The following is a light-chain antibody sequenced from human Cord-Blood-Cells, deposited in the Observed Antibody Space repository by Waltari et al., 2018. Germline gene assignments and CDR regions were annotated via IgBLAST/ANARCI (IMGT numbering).Light chain of an antibody. J-gene: IGKJ1*01. CDR2: KAS. CDR1: QSISSW. V-gene: IGKV1-5*03. Sequence: DIQLPQSPSTLSASVGARVHITCRASQSISSWLAWYQQKPGKAPKLLIYKASSLESGVPSRFSGSGSGTEFTLTISSLQPDDFATYYCQQYNSYSWTFGQGTKVEIK. CDR3: QQYNSYSWT.